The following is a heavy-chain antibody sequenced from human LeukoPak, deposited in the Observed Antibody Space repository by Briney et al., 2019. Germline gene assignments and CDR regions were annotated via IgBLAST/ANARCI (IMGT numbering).Heavy chain of an antibody. Sequence: PGGSLRLSCAASGFTFSSYEMNWVRQAPGKGLEWVSYISSSGSTIYYADSVKGRFTISRDDAKNSLYLQMNSLRAEDTPVYYCARGLYEAGNFDLWGRGTLVTVSS. D-gene: IGHD2-8*01. CDR2: ISSSGSTI. CDR1: GFTFSSYE. J-gene: IGHJ2*01. CDR3: ARGLYEAGNFDL. V-gene: IGHV3-48*03.